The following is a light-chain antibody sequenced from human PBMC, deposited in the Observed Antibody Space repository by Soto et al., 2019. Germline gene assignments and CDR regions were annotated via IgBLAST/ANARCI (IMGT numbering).Light chain of an antibody. J-gene: IGLJ3*02. CDR2: EGS. CDR1: NSDVGTYEL. V-gene: IGLV2-23*01. CDR3: CSYAASSALWV. Sequence: QSALTQPASVSGSPGQSITISCTGTNSDVGTYELVSWYQQHPGRAPKLMIYEGSKRPSGVSNRFSGSKSGDTASLTISGLQAEDEANYYCCSYAASSALWVFGGGTKVNVL.